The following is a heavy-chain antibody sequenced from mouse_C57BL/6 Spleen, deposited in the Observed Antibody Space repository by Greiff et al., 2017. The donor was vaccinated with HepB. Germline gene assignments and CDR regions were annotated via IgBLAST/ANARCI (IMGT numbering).Heavy chain of an antibody. CDR3: ARYYYGSSFYAMDY. D-gene: IGHD1-1*01. V-gene: IGHV1-66*01. Sequence: QVQLKESGPELVKPGASVKISCKASGYSFTSYYIHWVKQRPGQGLEWIGWIYPGSGNTKYNEKFKGKATLTADTSSSTAYMQLSSLTSEDSAVYYCARYYYGSSFYAMDYWGQGTSVTVSS. CDR2: IYPGSGNT. J-gene: IGHJ4*01. CDR1: GYSFTSYY.